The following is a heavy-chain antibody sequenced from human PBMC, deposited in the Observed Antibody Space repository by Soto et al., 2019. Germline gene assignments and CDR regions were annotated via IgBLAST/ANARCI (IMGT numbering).Heavy chain of an antibody. Sequence: QVQLQESGPGLVKPSQTLSLTCTVSGGSISSGGYYWSWIRQHPGKGLEWIGYIYYSGSTYYNPSLKSRVTISVDTSKHQFSLELSSVTAADTAVYYCARDYDSSGYSLGYYYYGMDVWGQGTTVTVSS. CDR3: ARDYDSSGYSLGYYYYGMDV. D-gene: IGHD3-22*01. CDR1: GGSISSGGYY. CDR2: IYYSGST. J-gene: IGHJ6*02. V-gene: IGHV4-31*03.